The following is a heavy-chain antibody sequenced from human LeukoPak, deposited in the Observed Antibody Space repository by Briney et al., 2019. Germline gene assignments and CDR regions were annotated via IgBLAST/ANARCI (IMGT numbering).Heavy chain of an antibody. Sequence: PSETLSLTCAVYGGSFSGYYWSWIRQPPGKGLEWIGEINRSGSTNYNPSLKSRVTISVDTSKNQFSLKLSSVTAADTAVYYCARGRVGEYDFWSGYPRRGFDYWGQGTLVTVSS. J-gene: IGHJ4*02. CDR2: INRSGST. D-gene: IGHD3-3*01. CDR1: GGSFSGYY. V-gene: IGHV4-34*01. CDR3: ARGRVGEYDFWSGYPRRGFDY.